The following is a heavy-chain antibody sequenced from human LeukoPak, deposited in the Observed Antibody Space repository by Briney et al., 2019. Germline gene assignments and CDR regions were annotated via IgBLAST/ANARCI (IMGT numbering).Heavy chain of an antibody. D-gene: IGHD3-22*01. J-gene: IGHJ4*02. CDR2: IRYDGSNK. CDR1: GFTFSSYG. V-gene: IGHV3-30*02. Sequence: GGSLRLSCAASGFTFSSYGMHWVRQAPGKGLEWVAFIRYDGSNKYYADSVKGRFTISRDNSKNTLYLQMNSLRAEDTAVYYCARDRSPLYYDSSGYDFGGQGTLVTVSS. CDR3: ARDRSPLYYDSSGYDF.